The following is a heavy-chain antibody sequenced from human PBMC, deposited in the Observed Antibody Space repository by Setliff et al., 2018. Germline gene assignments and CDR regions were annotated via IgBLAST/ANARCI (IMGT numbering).Heavy chain of an antibody. D-gene: IGHD2-15*01. J-gene: IGHJ5*02. CDR3: ARDLPVVT. V-gene: IGHV3-15*01. CDR2: IYSNADGGTT. CDR1: GFTFTNMW. Sequence: PGGSLSLSCAASGFTFTNMWMSWVRQAPGKGLEWVGRIYSNADGGTTDYAAPVKGRFTISRDDSKNTLYVQLNGLRVDDSAVYHCARDLPVVTWGQGTLVTVSS.